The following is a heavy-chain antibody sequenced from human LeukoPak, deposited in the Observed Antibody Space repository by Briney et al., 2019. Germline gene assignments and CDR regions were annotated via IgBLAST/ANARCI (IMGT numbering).Heavy chain of an antibody. J-gene: IGHJ5*02. D-gene: IGHD3-22*01. CDR2: MNPNSGNT. CDR3: ARGLNYYDSSAP. V-gene: IGHV1-8*01. Sequence: ASVKVSCKASGYTFTSYDINWVRQATGQGLEWMGWMNPNSGNTGYAQKFQGRVTMTRNTTISTAYMELSSLRSEDTAVYYCARGLNYYDSSAPWGQGTLVTVSS. CDR1: GYTFTSYD.